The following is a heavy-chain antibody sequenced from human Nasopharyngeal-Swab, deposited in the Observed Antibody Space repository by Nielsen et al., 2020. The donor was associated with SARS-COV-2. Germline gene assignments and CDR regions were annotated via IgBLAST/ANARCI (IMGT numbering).Heavy chain of an antibody. CDR1: GGSISSSSYY. V-gene: IGHV4-39*07. Sequence: LSCTVSGGSISSSSYYWGWIRQPPGKGLEWIGSIYYSGSTYYNPSLKSRVTISVDTSKNQFSLKLSSVTAADTAVYYCARGMGSDYVWGSYRYEDYFDYWGQGTLVTVSS. D-gene: IGHD3-16*02. CDR2: IYYSGST. CDR3: ARGMGSDYVWGSYRYEDYFDY. J-gene: IGHJ4*02.